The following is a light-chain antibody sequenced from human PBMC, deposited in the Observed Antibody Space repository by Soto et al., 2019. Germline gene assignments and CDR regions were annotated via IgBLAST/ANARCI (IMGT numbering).Light chain of an antibody. CDR2: ASS. V-gene: IGKV1-6*01. Sequence: AIQLTQSPSSLSASVGDRVTITCRASQAIRDALGWYQQKPGKVPKLLIYASSTLQLGVPSRFSASGSGTDFTLTISSQQPEDFSTYYYRLDFKYFWAFGQGNKVEIK. CDR1: QAIRDA. CDR3: RLDFKYFWA. J-gene: IGKJ1*01.